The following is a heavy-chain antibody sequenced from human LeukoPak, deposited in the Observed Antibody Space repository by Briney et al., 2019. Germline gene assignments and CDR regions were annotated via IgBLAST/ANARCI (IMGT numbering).Heavy chain of an antibody. D-gene: IGHD4-17*01. J-gene: IGHJ4*02. CDR1: GGSISSYY. CDR2: IYYSGST. CDR3: ARDLGYGDYVETDY. Sequence: PSETLPLTCTVSGGSISSYYWSWIRQPPGKGLEWIGYIYYSGSTNYNPSLKSRVTISVDTSKNQFSLKLSSVTAADTAVYYCARDLGYGDYVETDYWGQGTLVTVSS. V-gene: IGHV4-59*01.